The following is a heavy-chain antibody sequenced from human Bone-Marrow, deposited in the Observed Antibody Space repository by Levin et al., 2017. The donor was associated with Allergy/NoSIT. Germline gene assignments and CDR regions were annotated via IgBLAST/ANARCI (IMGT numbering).Heavy chain of an antibody. D-gene: IGHD3-3*01. CDR1: GGSVSSGDYY. CDR3: ARSYDFWTGQPGIYYYAMAV. J-gene: IGHJ6*02. Sequence: SETLSLTCTVSGGSVSSGDYYWSWVRQPPGKGLEWIGYIHYSGNTYYNPPVKSRVSISSDTSKNQFSLKMTSVTAADTAVYYCARSYDFWTGQPGIYYYAMAVWGQGTTVAVSS. V-gene: IGHV4-30-4*01. CDR2: IHYSGNT.